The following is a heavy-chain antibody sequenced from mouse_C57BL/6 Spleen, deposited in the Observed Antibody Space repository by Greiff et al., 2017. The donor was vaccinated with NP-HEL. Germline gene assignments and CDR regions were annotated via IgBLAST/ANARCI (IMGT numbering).Heavy chain of an antibody. Sequence: DVHLVESGGGLVKPGGSLKLSCAASGFTFSDYGMHWVRQAPEKGLEWVAYISSGSSTIYYADTVKGRFTISRDNAKNTLFLQMTSLRSEDTAMYYCARQNWDEGFDYWGQGTTLTVAS. CDR2: ISSGSSTI. D-gene: IGHD4-1*01. V-gene: IGHV5-17*01. J-gene: IGHJ2*01. CDR3: ARQNWDEGFDY. CDR1: GFTFSDYG.